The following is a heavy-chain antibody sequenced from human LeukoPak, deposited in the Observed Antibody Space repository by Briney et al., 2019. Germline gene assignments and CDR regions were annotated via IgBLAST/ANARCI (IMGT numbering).Heavy chain of an antibody. CDR3: XXXXXXXXXXXXYYYYYYYYMDV. D-gene: IGHD3-10*01. J-gene: IGHJ6*03. CDR2: TYTSGST. Sequence: SQTLSLTCTVSGGSISSGSYYWSWIRQPAGKGLEWIGRTYTSGSTNYNPSLKSRVTISVDTSKNQFSLKLSSVTAADTAVYXXXXXXXXXXXXXXYYYYYYYYMDVWGKGTTVTISS. V-gene: IGHV4-61*02. CDR1: GGSISSGSYY.